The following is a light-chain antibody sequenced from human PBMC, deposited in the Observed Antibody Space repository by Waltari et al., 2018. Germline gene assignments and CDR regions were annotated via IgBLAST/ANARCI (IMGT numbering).Light chain of an antibody. CDR3: NSRDSSGSHLI. Sequence: SSELTQDPAVSVALGQPVRITCHGESLRSYVASWYQQKPGQAPLLVFVNRDNRPSGIPDRFSGSSSGNTASLTITGAQAEDEADYYCNSRDSSGSHLIFGGGTKLTVL. CDR1: SLRSYV. V-gene: IGLV3-19*01. J-gene: IGLJ2*01. CDR2: NRD.